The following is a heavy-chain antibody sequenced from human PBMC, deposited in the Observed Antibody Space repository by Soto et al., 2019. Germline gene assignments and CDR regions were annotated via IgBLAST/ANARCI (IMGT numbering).Heavy chain of an antibody. D-gene: IGHD5-12*01. CDR2: ISSSSSYI. CDR3: ARDIVATINWFDP. J-gene: IGHJ5*02. CDR1: GFTFSSYS. Sequence: EVQLVESGGGLVKPGGSLRLSCAASGFTFSSYSMNWVRQAPGKGLEWVSSISSSSSYIYYADSVKGRFTISRDNAKNALDLQMNSLRAEDTAVYYCARDIVATINWFDPWGQGTLVTVSS. V-gene: IGHV3-21*01.